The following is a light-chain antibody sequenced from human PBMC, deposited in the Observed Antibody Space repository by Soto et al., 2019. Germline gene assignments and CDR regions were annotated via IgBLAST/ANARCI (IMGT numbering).Light chain of an antibody. CDR3: QQYNNWPPYT. Sequence: EIVMTQSPATLSVSPGERATLSCRASQSVNSNLAWYQQKPGQAPSLLIYGASTRATGVPARFSGSGSGTEFTLTISSLQSEDFAVYDCQQYNNWPPYTFGQGTKLEIK. CDR2: GAS. V-gene: IGKV3-15*01. J-gene: IGKJ2*01. CDR1: QSVNSN.